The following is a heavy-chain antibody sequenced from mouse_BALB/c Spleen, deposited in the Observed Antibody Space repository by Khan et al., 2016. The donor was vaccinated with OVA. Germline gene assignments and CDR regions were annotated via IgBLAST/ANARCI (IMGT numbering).Heavy chain of an antibody. V-gene: IGHV7-3*02. CDR1: GFTFTDYY. J-gene: IGHJ4*01. CDR2: SRNKANYYTT. D-gene: IGHD1-2*01. Sequence: EVELVESGGGLIQPGGSLRLSCATSGFTFTDYYMSGVRQPTGKALEWLGFSRNKANYYTTEYITSVKGRFNISRDDSQSILYLQMKTLRAEDSAPYFCATDRCQYYGYSAMDYCDHSTSVSVAS. CDR3: ATDRCQYYGYSAMDY.